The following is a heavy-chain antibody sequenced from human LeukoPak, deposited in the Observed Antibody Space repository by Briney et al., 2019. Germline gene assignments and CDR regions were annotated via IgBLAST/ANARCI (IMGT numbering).Heavy chain of an antibody. CDR1: GFTFSDYY. CDR3: ARKVMVRGVIPYYFDY. D-gene: IGHD3-10*01. V-gene: IGHV3-11*04. J-gene: IGHJ4*02. CDR2: ISSSGSTI. Sequence: PGGSLRLSCVASGFTFSDYYMSWIRQAPGKGLEWVSYISSSGSTIYYADSVKGRFTISRDNAKNSLYLQMNSLRAEDTAVYYCARKVMVRGVIPYYFDYWGQGTLVTVSS.